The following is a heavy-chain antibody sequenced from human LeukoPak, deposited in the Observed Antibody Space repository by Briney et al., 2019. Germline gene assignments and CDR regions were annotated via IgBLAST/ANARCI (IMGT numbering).Heavy chain of an antibody. D-gene: IGHD3-16*01. CDR1: GGSFSGYY. J-gene: IGHJ4*02. CDR2: INHSGST. Sequence: SETLSLTCAVYGGSFSGYYWSWIRQPPGKGLEWIGEINHSGSTNYNPSLESRVTISVDTSKNQFSLKLSSVTAADTAVYYCARGLLGEGFDYWGQGTLVTVSS. CDR3: ARGLLGEGFDY. V-gene: IGHV4-34*01.